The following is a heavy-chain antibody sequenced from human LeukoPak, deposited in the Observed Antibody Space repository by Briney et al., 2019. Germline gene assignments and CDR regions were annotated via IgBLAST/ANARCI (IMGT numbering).Heavy chain of an antibody. CDR3: AAGFYFGDY. D-gene: IGHD3-3*01. Sequence: GGSLRLSCAASGFTFSNAWMSWVRQAPGKGLEWVSTISGSDGSTYYADSVKGRFTISRDNSKSTLYLQMNSLRAEDTAVYYCAAGFYFGDYWGQGTLVTVSS. CDR1: GFTFSNAW. J-gene: IGHJ4*02. V-gene: IGHV3-23*01. CDR2: ISGSDGST.